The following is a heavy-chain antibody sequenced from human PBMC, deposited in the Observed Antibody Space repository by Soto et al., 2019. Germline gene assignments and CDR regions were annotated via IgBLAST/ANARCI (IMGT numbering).Heavy chain of an antibody. D-gene: IGHD2-15*01. J-gene: IGHJ4*02. CDR1: GVSLTTSGVG. V-gene: IGHV2-5*02. CDR3: AHRQRTVVVGAPFDL. CDR2: LYWDADK. Sequence: SGPTLVNPPQTLTLTCTLSGVSLTTSGVGVGWIRQPPGKALEWLALLYWDADKRFSPSLKSRLAITRDTSKNQVVMTMTDMAPVDTAIYYCAHRQRTVVVGAPFDLSCQGSQVTV.